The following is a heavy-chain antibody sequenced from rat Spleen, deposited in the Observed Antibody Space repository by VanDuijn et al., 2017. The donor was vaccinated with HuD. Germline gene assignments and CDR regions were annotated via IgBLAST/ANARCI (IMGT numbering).Heavy chain of an antibody. J-gene: IGHJ2*01. Sequence: EVQLVESGGGLVQPGRSMKLSCAASGFTFTNFHLAWVRQAPTKGLEWVASISSGGVDTYYRDSVKGRFTISRDIAKSILFLEMDSLRSEDTATYYCARPTEGIAWFAYWGQGVMVTLSS. CDR1: GFTFTNFH. CDR2: ISSGGVDT. V-gene: IGHV5-25*01. CDR3: ARPTEGIAWFAY. D-gene: IGHD1-11*01.